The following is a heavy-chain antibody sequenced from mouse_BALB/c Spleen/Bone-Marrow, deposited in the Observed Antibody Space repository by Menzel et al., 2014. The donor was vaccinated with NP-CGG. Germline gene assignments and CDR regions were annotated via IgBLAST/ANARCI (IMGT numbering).Heavy chain of an antibody. CDR1: GYTFTSYY. D-gene: IGHD2-14*01. Sequence: ESGPELVKPGASVKMSCKASGYTFTSYYIHWVKQRPGQGLERIGWIYPGDGSTKYNEKFKGKTTLTADESSSTAYMLLSSLTSEDSAIYFCARQGYRAVDYWGQGTSVTVSS. CDR3: ARQGYRAVDY. V-gene: IGHV1S56*01. CDR2: IYPGDGST. J-gene: IGHJ4*01.